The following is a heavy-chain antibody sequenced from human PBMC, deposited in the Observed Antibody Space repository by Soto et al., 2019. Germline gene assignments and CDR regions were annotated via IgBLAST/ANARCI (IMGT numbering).Heavy chain of an antibody. CDR3: ASTRAIAAARWAFDI. D-gene: IGHD6-25*01. CDR2: ISSSSSTI. CDR1: GFTFSSYS. Sequence: GGSLRLSCAASGFTFSSYSMNWVRQAPGKGLEWVSYISSSSSTIYYADSVKGRFTISRDNAKNSLYLQMNSLRAEDTAVYYCASTRAIAAARWAFDIWGQGTMVTVSS. V-gene: IGHV3-48*01. J-gene: IGHJ3*02.